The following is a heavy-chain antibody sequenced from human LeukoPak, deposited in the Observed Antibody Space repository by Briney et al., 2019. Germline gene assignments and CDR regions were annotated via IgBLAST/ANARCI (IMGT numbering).Heavy chain of an antibody. CDR3: ATYDAKGYYYYYMDV. CDR2: IYYSGST. J-gene: IGHJ6*03. Sequence: SETLSLTCTVSGGSISSSSHYWGWIRQPPGKGLEWIGSIYYSGSTYYNPSLKSRVTISVDTSKNQFSLKLSSVTAADTAVYYCATYDAKGYYYYYMDVWGKGTTVTVSS. CDR1: GGSISSSSHY. V-gene: IGHV4-39*01. D-gene: IGHD3-3*01.